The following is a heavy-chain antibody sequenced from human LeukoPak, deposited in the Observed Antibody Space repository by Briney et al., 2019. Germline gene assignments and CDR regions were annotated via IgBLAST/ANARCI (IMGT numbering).Heavy chain of an antibody. V-gene: IGHV1-69*04. J-gene: IGHJ3*02. Sequence: SVKVSCKASGGTFSSYAISWVRQAPGQGLEWMGRIIPILGIANYAQKFQGRVTITADKSTSTAYMELSSLRSEDTAVYYCARVGTMSPFDIWGQGTVVTVSS. CDR3: ARVGTMSPFDI. CDR2: IIPILGIA. CDR1: GGTFSSYA. D-gene: IGHD3-10*02.